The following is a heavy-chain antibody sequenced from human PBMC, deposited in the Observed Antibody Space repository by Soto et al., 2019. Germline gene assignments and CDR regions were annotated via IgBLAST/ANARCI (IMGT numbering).Heavy chain of an antibody. J-gene: IGHJ6*02. CDR2: ISWDGGST. V-gene: IGHV3-43D*03. Sequence: GGSLRLSCAASGFTFDDYAMHWVRQAPGKGLEWVSLISWDGGSTYYADSVKGRFTISRDNSKNSLYLQMNSLRAEDTAWDYCEKGAPNYYDSSGYLTYYYYGMDVWGQGTTVTVSS. CDR1: GFTFDDYA. CDR3: EKGAPNYYDSSGYLTYYYYGMDV. D-gene: IGHD3-22*01.